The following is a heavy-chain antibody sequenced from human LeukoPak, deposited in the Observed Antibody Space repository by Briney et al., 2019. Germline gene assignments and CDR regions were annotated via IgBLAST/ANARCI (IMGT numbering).Heavy chain of an antibody. CDR3: AELGITMIGGV. D-gene: IGHD3-10*02. V-gene: IGHV3-48*03. J-gene: IGHJ6*04. CDR2: ISSSGSTI. Sequence: GGSLRLSCAASGFTFSSYAMSWVRQAPGKGLERVSYISSSGSTIYYADSVKGRFTISRDNAKNSLYLQMNSLRAEDTAVYYCAELGITMIGGVWGKGTTVTISS. CDR1: GFTFSSYA.